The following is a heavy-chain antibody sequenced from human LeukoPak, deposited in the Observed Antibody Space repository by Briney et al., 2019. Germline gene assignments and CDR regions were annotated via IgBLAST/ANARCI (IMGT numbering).Heavy chain of an antibody. V-gene: IGHV4-34*01. CDR1: GGSFSGYY. Sequence: SETLSLTCAVYGGSFSGYYWSWIRQPPGKGLEWIGEINHSGSTNYNPSLKSRVTISVDTSKNQFSLKLSSVTAADTAVYYCARSLYCSGGSCYGGLRNYFDYWGQGTLVTVSS. CDR3: ARSLYCSGGSCYGGLRNYFDY. J-gene: IGHJ4*02. CDR2: INHSGST. D-gene: IGHD2-15*01.